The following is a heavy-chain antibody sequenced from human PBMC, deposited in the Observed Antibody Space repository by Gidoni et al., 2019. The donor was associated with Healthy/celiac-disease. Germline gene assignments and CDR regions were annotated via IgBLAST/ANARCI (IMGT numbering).Heavy chain of an antibody. J-gene: IGHJ4*02. CDR1: GGSFSGYY. CDR2: INHSGST. D-gene: IGHD5-12*01. V-gene: IGHV4-34*01. CDR3: ARGRGYSGPFDY. Sequence: QVQLQQWGAGLLKPSENLSLTCAVYGGSFSGYYWSWIRQPPGKGLEWIGEINHSGSTNYNPSLKSRVTISVDTSKNQFSLKLSSVTAADTAVYYCARGRGYSGPFDYWGQGTLVTVSS.